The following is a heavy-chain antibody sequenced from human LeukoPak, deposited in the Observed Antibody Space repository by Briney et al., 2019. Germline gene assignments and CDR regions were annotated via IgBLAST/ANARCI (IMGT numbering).Heavy chain of an antibody. V-gene: IGHV3-74*01. Sequence: GGSLRLSGAASGFTFSSYWMHWVRQAPGKGLVWVSRVNGDGSSTTYADSVKGRFTISRDNVKNTLYLQMNNLRVEDTAVYYCAKSIAVAGAMRDNWFDPWGQGTLVTVSS. CDR1: GFTFSSYW. CDR3: AKSIAVAGAMRDNWFDP. CDR2: VNGDGSST. D-gene: IGHD6-19*01. J-gene: IGHJ5*02.